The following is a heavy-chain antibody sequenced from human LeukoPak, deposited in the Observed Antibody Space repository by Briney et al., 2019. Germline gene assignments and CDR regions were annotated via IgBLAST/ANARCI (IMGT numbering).Heavy chain of an antibody. CDR2: ISGDGVST. D-gene: IGHD4-23*01. CDR3: AIHDYHSNSDAFDV. Sequence: PGGSLRLSCVASGLPIADFAMHWVRQAPGKGLEWVSLISGDGVSTFYADSVKGRFGISRDSAKNSLYLQMNSLRAEDTAVYYCAIHDYHSNSDAFDVWGQGTMVTVSS. V-gene: IGHV3-43*02. J-gene: IGHJ3*01. CDR1: GLPIADFA.